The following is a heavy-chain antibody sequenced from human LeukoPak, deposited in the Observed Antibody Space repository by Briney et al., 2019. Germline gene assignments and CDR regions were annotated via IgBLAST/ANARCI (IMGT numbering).Heavy chain of an antibody. Sequence: SETLSLTCTVSGGSISSGGYYWSWIRQHPGKGLEWIGYIYYSGSTYYNPSLKSGVTISVDTSKNQFSLKLSSVTAADTAVYCCARDHKHSSGYYDEGLKWGQGTLVTVSS. CDR1: GGSISSGGYY. CDR3: ARDHKHSSGYYDEGLK. J-gene: IGHJ4*02. V-gene: IGHV4-31*03. CDR2: IYYSGST. D-gene: IGHD3-22*01.